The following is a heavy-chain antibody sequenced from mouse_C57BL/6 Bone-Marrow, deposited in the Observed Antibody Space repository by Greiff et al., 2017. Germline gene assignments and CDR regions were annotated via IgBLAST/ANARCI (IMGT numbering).Heavy chain of an antibody. CDR1: GFNIKNTY. Sequence: VQLQQSVAELVRPGASVKLSCTASGFNIKNTYMHWVKQRPEQGLEWIGRIDPATGNTKYAPKFPGKATITADTSSNTAYLQLISLTSEDTAIYYCARITTVVADYAMDYWGQGTSVTVTS. CDR2: IDPATGNT. V-gene: IGHV14-3*01. D-gene: IGHD1-1*01. J-gene: IGHJ4*01. CDR3: ARITTVVADYAMDY.